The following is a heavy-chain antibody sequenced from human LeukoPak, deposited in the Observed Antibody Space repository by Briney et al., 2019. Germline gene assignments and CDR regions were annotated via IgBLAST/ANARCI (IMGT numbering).Heavy chain of an antibody. CDR1: GFTFSNAW. J-gene: IGHJ4*02. D-gene: IGHD3-10*01. V-gene: IGHV3-15*01. CDR2: IKSKTDDGIT. CDR3: LRDWYGSGSYWQIRESYFDY. Sequence: GGSLRLSCAASGFTFSNAWMSWVRQAPGKGLEWVGRIKSKTDDGITDYAAPVKGRFTISRDDSKNTLYLQMNSLKTEDTAVYYCLRDWYGSGSYWQIRESYFDYWGQGTLVTVSS.